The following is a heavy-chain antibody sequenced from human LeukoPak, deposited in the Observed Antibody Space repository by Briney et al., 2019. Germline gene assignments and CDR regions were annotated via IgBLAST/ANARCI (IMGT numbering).Heavy chain of an antibody. J-gene: IGHJ3*02. Sequence: TGGSLRLSCAASGFTISRKFMSWVRQAPGKGLEWVSVIYGGGSTYYADSVKGRFTISRDNSKNTLYLQMNSLRAEDTAVYFCATGTSHDAFDIWGQGTMVTVSS. CDR2: IYGGGST. V-gene: IGHV3-53*01. CDR1: GFTISRKF. D-gene: IGHD1-14*01. CDR3: ATGTSHDAFDI.